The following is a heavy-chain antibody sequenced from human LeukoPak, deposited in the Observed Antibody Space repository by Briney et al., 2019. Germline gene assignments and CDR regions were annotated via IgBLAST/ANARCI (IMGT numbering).Heavy chain of an antibody. D-gene: IGHD5-18*01. Sequence: SQTLSLTCTVSGGSISSGGYYWSWIRQHPGKGLEWIGYIYYSGSTYYNPSLKSRVTRSVDTSKNQFSLKLSSVTAADTAVYYCATADAFSAGALGYSYGTLDYWGQGTLVTVSS. CDR1: GGSISSGGYY. J-gene: IGHJ4*02. CDR3: ATADAFSAGALGYSYGTLDY. V-gene: IGHV4-31*03. CDR2: IYYSGST.